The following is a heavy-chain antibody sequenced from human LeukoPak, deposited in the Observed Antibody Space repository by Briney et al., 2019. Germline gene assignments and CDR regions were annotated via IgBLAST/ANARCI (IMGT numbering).Heavy chain of an antibody. J-gene: IGHJ4*02. CDR3: ARDRHRRHYYDSSLHPPLDY. D-gene: IGHD3-22*01. V-gene: IGHV1-18*01. CDR1: GYTFTSYG. Sequence: ASVKVSCKASGYTFTSYGISWVRQAPGQGLEWMGWISGYNGHRNYAQKLQGRVTMTTDTSTSTAYMDLRSLRSDDTAVYYCARDRHRRHYYDSSLHPPLDYWGQGTLVTVSS. CDR2: ISGYNGHR.